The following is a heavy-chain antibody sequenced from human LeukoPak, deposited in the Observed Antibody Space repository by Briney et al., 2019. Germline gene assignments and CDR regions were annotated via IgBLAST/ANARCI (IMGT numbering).Heavy chain of an antibody. D-gene: IGHD6-19*01. CDR1: GGSFSGYY. J-gene: IGHJ6*02. Sequence: PSETLSLTCAVYGGSFSGYYWSWIRQPPGKGLEWIGEINHSGSTNYNPSLKSRVTISVDMSKNQFSLKLSSVTAADTAVYYCARQGYSSGWYPGSYYYYGMDVWGQGTTVTVSS. CDR3: ARQGYSSGWYPGSYYYYGMDV. V-gene: IGHV4-34*01. CDR2: INHSGST.